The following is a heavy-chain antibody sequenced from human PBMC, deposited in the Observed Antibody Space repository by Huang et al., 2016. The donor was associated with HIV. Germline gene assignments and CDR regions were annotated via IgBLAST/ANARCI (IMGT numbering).Heavy chain of an antibody. CDR1: GFTLSDYS. Sequence: EVHLLESGGGLVQPGGSLPLSCESYGFTLSDYSLYWVRHTRGKGLEWVSDKNNNGSKICYAESVKGRFTISRDNAKNSRYLQMNSLRDDDTAVFYCATSYGYFPHWGQGTLVTVSS. CDR2: KNNNGSKI. V-gene: IGHV3-48*02. CDR3: ATSYGYFPH. J-gene: IGHJ1*01. D-gene: IGHD5-18*01.